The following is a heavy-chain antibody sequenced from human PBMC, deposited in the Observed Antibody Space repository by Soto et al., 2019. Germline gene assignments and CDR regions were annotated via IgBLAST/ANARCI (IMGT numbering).Heavy chain of an antibody. CDR1: GYTFTNHG. V-gene: IGHV1-18*04. Sequence: QVQLVQSGAELKKPGASVKVSCKASGYTFTNHGISWVRQAPGQGLEWVGWVSGYNDKTKSAQKFQGRVTMTTATSTNTAYMELRSLRSDDTXXXXXARDFYPVAYFFDYWGQGTLVTVSS. CDR2: VSGYNDKT. CDR3: ARDFYPVAYFFDY. J-gene: IGHJ4*02. D-gene: IGHD2-21*01.